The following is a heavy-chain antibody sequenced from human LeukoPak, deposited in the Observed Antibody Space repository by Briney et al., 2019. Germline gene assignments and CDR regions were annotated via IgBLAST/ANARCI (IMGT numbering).Heavy chain of an antibody. CDR2: IYYSGST. CDR1: GGSISSSSYY. Sequence: PSETLSLTCTVSGGSISSSSYYWGWIRQPPGKGLEWIGSIYYSGSTYYNPSLKSRVTMSVDTSKDQFSLRLSSVTAADTAVYYCARRAPHQLLFVPWGQGTLVTVSS. D-gene: IGHD2-2*01. V-gene: IGHV4-39*01. CDR3: ARRAPHQLLFVP. J-gene: IGHJ5*02.